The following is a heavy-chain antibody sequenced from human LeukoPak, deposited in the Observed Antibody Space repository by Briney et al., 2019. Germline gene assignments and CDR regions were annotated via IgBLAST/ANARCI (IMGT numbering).Heavy chain of an antibody. CDR1: GGSISSSSYY. V-gene: IGHV4-39*01. Sequence: SETLSLTCTVSGGSISSSSYYWGWIRQPPGKGLEWIGSIYYSGSTYYNPSLKSRVTISVDTSKNQFSLKLSSVTAADAAVYYCASTGVGASSSDFDYWGQGTLVTVSS. D-gene: IGHD1-26*01. CDR2: IYYSGST. CDR3: ASTGVGASSSDFDY. J-gene: IGHJ4*02.